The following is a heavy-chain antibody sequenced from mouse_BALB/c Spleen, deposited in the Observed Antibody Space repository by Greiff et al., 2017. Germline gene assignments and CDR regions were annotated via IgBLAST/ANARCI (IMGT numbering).Heavy chain of an antibody. CDR1: GFTFTDYY. J-gene: IGHJ4*01. CDR2: IRNKANGYTT. V-gene: IGHV7-3*02. Sequence: EVKLVESGGGLVQPGGSLRLSCATSGFTFTDYYMSWVRQPPGKALEWLGFIRNKANGYTTEYSASVKGRFTISRDNSQSILYLQMNTLRAEDSATYYCARDRDYDRYYYAMDYWGQGTSVTVSS. CDR3: ARDRDYDRYYYAMDY. D-gene: IGHD2-4*01.